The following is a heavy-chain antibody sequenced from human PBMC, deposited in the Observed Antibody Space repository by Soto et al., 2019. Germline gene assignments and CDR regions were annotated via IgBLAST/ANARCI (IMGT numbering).Heavy chain of an antibody. CDR2: INHSGST. CDR3: ARAATLYYYYYGMDV. J-gene: IGHJ6*02. Sequence: SETLSLTCAVYGGSFSGYYWSWIRQPPGKGLEWIGEINHSGSTNYNPSLKSRVTISVDTSKNQFSLKLSSVTAADTAVYYCARAATLYYYYYGMDVWGQGTTVTVSS. CDR1: GGSFSGYY. V-gene: IGHV4-34*01.